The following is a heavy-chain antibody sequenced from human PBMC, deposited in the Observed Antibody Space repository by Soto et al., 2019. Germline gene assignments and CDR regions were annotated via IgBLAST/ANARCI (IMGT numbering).Heavy chain of an antibody. CDR2: IIPILGIA. V-gene: IGHV1-69*08. J-gene: IGHJ5*02. CDR3: ARDLYSSSWYWFDL. CDR1: GGTFSSYT. D-gene: IGHD6-13*01. Sequence: QVQLVQSGAEVKKPGSSVKVSCKASGGTFSSYTISWVRQAPGQGLEWMGRIIPILGIANYAQKFQGRVTITADKLTSTAYVELSSLRSEDTAVYYCARDLYSSSWYWFDLWGQGTLVTVSS.